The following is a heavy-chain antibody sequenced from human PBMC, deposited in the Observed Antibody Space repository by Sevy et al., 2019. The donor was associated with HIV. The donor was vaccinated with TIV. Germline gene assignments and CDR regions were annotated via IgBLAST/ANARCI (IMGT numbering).Heavy chain of an antibody. CDR2: IYYSGST. Sequence: SETLSLTCTVSGGSISSGDYYWSWIRQPPGKGLEWIGYIYYSGSTYYNPSLKSRVTISVDTSKNQFSLKLRSVTAADTAVYYCAYDFKYYYDSSGRGAFDIWGQGTMVTVSS. D-gene: IGHD3-22*01. CDR3: AYDFKYYYDSSGRGAFDI. J-gene: IGHJ3*02. V-gene: IGHV4-30-4*01. CDR1: GGSISSGDYY.